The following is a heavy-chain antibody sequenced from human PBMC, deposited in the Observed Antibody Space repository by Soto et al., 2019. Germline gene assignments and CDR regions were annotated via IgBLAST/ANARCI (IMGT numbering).Heavy chain of an antibody. CDR3: ARGGGWYCSGGSCYTGYYYYMDV. Sequence: GGSLRLSCAASGFTFSSYSMNWVRQAPGKGLEWVSYISSSSSSTIYYADSGKGRLTISRDNAKNSLYLQMNSLRAEERALYYCARGGGWYCSGGSCYTGYYYYMDVWGKGTTVTVSS. CDR1: GFTFSSYS. CDR2: ISSSSSSTI. D-gene: IGHD2-15*01. V-gene: IGHV3-48*01. J-gene: IGHJ6*03.